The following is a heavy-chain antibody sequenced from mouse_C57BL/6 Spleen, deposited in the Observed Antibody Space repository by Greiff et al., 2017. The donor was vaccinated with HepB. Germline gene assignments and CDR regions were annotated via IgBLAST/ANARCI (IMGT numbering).Heavy chain of an antibody. CDR1: GFSLTSYG. D-gene: IGHD1-1*01. CDR2: IWSDGST. CDR3: ARQIYYGSSYVGRDAMDY. Sequence: VKLMESGPGLVAPSQSLSITCTVSGFSLTSYGVHWVRQPPGKGLEWLVVIWSDGSTTYNSALISRLSISQDNSKSQVFLKMNSLQTEDTAMYYCARQIYYGSSYVGRDAMDYWGQGTSVTVSS. J-gene: IGHJ4*01. V-gene: IGHV2-6-1*01.